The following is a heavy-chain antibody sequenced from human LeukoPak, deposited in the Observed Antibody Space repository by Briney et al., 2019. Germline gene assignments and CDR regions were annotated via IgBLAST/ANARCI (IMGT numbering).Heavy chain of an antibody. D-gene: IGHD3-10*01. V-gene: IGHV1-2*02. J-gene: IGHJ6*02. Sequence: ASVKVSCKASGYTFTGYYMHWVRQAPGQGLEWMGWINPNSGGTNYAQKFQGRVTMTRDTSISTAYMELSRLRSDDTAVYYCARGEFGILWFGELSRYYGMDVWGQGTTVTVSS. CDR3: ARGEFGILWFGELSRYYGMDV. CDR1: GYTFTGYY. CDR2: INPNSGGT.